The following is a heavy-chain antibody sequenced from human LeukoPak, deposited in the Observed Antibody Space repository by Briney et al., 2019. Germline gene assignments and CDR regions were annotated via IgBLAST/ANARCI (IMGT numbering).Heavy chain of an antibody. V-gene: IGHV4-61*01. CDR3: ARGRNYDFWSGLLDY. CDR2: IYYSGST. CDR1: GASISSDSYY. Sequence: SETLSLTCTVSGASISSDSYYWSWIRQPPGKGLEWIGYIYYSGSTNYNPSLKSRVTISVDTSKNQFSLKLSSVTAADTAVYYCARGRNYDFWSGLLDYWGQGTLVTVSS. D-gene: IGHD3-3*01. J-gene: IGHJ4*02.